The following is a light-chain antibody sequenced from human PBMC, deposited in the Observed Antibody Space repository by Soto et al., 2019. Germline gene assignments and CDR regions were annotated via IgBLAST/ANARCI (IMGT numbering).Light chain of an antibody. CDR2: GST. J-gene: IGLJ2*01. CDR3: QSYDSSLSGSVF. CDR1: SSSVGTAYD. Sequence: QLVLTPPPSVSGAPGKRVTISGTGSSSSVGTAYDVNWYQHLPGTAPKLLLYGSTHRPSGVPDRFSGSKSGTSASLAITGLQAEDAADYYCQSYDSSLSGSVFFGGGTKLTVL. V-gene: IGLV1-40*01.